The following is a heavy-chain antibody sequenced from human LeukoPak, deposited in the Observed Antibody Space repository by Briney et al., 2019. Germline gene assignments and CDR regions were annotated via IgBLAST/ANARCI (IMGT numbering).Heavy chain of an antibody. CDR3: ARERWNIVVVVAATKYFDY. Sequence: PSETLSLTCTVSGGSISSYYWSWIRQPAGKGLEWIGSIYYSGSTYYNPSLKSRVTISVDTSKNQFSLKLSSVTAADTAVYYCARERWNIVVVVAATKYFDYWGQGTLVTVSS. CDR1: GGSISSYY. CDR2: IYYSGST. J-gene: IGHJ4*02. V-gene: IGHV4-4*07. D-gene: IGHD2-15*01.